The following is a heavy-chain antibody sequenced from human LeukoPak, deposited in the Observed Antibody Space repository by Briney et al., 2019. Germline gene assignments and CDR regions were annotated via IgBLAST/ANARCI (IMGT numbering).Heavy chain of an antibody. V-gene: IGHV3-33*01. D-gene: IGHD6-19*01. J-gene: IGHJ6*02. Sequence: GGSLRLSCAASGFTFNNYGMHWVRQAPGKGLEWVAIIWHDGSIEYFEDSIKGRFTISRDNAKNSLYLQMNSLRAEDTAVYYCARDIAVADKYYYYGMDVWGQGTTVTVSS. CDR2: IWHDGSIE. CDR3: ARDIAVADKYYYYGMDV. CDR1: GFTFNNYG.